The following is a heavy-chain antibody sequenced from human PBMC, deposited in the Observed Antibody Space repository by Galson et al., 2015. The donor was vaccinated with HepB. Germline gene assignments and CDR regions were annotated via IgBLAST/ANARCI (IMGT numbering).Heavy chain of an antibody. J-gene: IGHJ5*02. V-gene: IGHV6-1*01. D-gene: IGHD6-13*01. Sequence: CAISGDSVSSNSAAWNWIRQSPSRGLEWLGRTYYRSKWYSDYAPSVRSRITINADTSKNLPSLQLNSVTPEDTAVYFCAGVVSPHSSRRSWFDPWGQGTLVTVSS. CDR1: GDSVSSNSAA. CDR2: TYYRSKWYS. CDR3: AGVVSPHSSRRSWFDP.